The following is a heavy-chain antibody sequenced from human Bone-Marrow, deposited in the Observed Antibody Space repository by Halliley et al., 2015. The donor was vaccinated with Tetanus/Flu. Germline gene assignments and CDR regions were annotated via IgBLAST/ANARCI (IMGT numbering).Heavy chain of an antibody. J-gene: IGHJ5*01. CDR3: AKFLRAVRLTVFGVMVAPSDS. CDR2: NYI. Sequence: NYIYCADSLKGRFTISRDNAKNTLYLQMNSLRGEDTAVYYCAKFLRAVRLTVFGVMVAPSDSWGPGTQVTVSS. D-gene: IGHD3-3*01. V-gene: IGHV3-21*01.